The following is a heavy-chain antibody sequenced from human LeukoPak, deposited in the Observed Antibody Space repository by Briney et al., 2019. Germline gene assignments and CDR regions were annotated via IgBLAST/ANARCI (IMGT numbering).Heavy chain of an antibody. CDR2: IHRSGSL. Sequence: PSETLSPTCTVSLXSTTSNFWSWVRQPPGKGLEWIGEIHRSGSLNYNPSLQSRVTISIDRSRNQIVLELSSVTAADTAVYYCAREILGGFNPGAYWGQGTLVTVSS. CDR1: LXSTTSNF. V-gene: IGHV4-4*02. D-gene: IGHD1-14*01. J-gene: IGHJ4*02. CDR3: AREILGGFNPGAY.